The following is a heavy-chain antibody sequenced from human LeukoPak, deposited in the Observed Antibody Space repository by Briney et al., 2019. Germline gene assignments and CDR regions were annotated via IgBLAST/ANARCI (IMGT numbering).Heavy chain of an antibody. Sequence: GGSLRLSCAASGFTFRDLYMGWVRQAPGKGLEWVAVISYDGSNKYYADSVKGRFTISRDNSKNTLYLQMNSLRAEDTAVYYCARDPSWGSSFDYWGQGTLVTVSS. CDR3: ARDPSWGSSFDY. CDR1: GFTFRDLY. CDR2: ISYDGSNK. J-gene: IGHJ4*02. V-gene: IGHV3-30-3*01. D-gene: IGHD7-27*01.